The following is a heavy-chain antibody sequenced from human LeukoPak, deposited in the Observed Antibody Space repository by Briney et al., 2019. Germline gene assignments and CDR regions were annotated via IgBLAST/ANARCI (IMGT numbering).Heavy chain of an antibody. CDR1: GDSISSSRYY. J-gene: IGHJ1*01. CDR3: ATRIAAPASEYFQH. V-gene: IGHV4-39*01. D-gene: IGHD6-13*01. Sequence: SETLSLTCTVSGDSISSSRYYWAWIRQPPGKGLEWSVTITSGGATFYTPFLKGRVTISADTSKNQFSPQLTSVTAADTALYYCATRIAAPASEYFQHWGQGTLLTVSS. CDR2: ITSGGAT.